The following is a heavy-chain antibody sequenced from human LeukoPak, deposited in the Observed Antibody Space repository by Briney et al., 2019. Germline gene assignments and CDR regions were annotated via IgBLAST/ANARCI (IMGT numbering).Heavy chain of an antibody. CDR2: ISGSGGST. CDR1: GFTFSSYA. V-gene: IGHV3-23*01. CDR3: AKDPQLELLHGTLGFDY. J-gene: IGHJ4*02. Sequence: PGGSLRLSCAASGFTFSSYAMSWVRQAPGKGLEWVSAISGSGGSTYYADSVKGRFTISRDNSKNTLYLQMNSLRAEDTAVYYCAKDPQLELLHGTLGFDYWGQGTLVTVSS. D-gene: IGHD1-1*01.